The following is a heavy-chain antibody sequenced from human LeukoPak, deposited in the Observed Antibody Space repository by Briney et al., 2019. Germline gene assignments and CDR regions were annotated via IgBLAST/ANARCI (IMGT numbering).Heavy chain of an antibody. CDR2: IKQEGSEK. CDR1: GFTLSSYS. CDR3: ARDPRHPDYYDSSGHVYAFDV. Sequence: GGSLRLSCAASGFTLSSYSMSWVRQAPGKGLEWVANIKQEGSEKYYVDSVKGRFTISRDNAKNSLYLQMDSLRAEDTAVYYCARDPRHPDYYDSSGHVYAFDVWGQGTMVTVSS. J-gene: IGHJ3*01. V-gene: IGHV3-7*01. D-gene: IGHD3-22*01.